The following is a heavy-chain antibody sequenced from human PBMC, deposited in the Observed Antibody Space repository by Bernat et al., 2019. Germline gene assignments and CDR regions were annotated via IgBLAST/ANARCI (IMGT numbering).Heavy chain of an antibody. CDR3: ARETVVAATRIQTLDY. CDR1: GFTFSSYE. Sequence: EVQLVESGGGLVQPGGSLRLSCAASGFTFSSYEMNWVRQAPGKGLEWVSYISSSGSTIYYADSVKGRFTISRDNAKNSLYLQMNSLRAEDTAVYYCARETVVAATRIQTLDYWGQRTLVTVSS. J-gene: IGHJ4*02. D-gene: IGHD2-15*01. V-gene: IGHV3-48*03. CDR2: ISSSGSTI.